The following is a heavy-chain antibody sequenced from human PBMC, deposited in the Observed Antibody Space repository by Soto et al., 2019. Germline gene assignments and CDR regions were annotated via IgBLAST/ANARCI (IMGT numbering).Heavy chain of an antibody. V-gene: IGHV3-23*01. CDR2: ISGSGDSA. CDR1: GFTFRDYA. CDR3: GKERRGSGWSVCNY. J-gene: IGHJ4*02. D-gene: IGHD6-19*01. Sequence: GGSLRLSCAASGFTFRDYAMNWVRQAPGKGLEWVEDISGSGDSARHADSVKGRFIISRDNSKNTLFLHMNSLRVDDTAVYYCGKERRGSGWSVCNYWGQGTLVTVSS.